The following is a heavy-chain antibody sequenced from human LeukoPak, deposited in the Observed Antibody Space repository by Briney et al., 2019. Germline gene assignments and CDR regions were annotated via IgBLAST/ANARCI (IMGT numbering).Heavy chain of an antibody. CDR2: IDSAGARI. CDR3: VADSESRSGGDF. V-gene: IGHV3-74*01. Sequence: GGSLRLSCAGSGFGFSGYWIHWVRQVPGKGLAWVSRIDSAGARIQYAGSVKGRFTISRDNAKNTVYLQMNSLRPEDTAVYYCVADSESRSGGDFWGQGTLVTVSS. J-gene: IGHJ4*02. D-gene: IGHD1-26*01. CDR1: GFGFSGYW.